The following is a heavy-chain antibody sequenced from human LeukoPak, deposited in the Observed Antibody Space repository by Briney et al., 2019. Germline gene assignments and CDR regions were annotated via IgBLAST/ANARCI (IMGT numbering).Heavy chain of an antibody. V-gene: IGHV5-51*01. J-gene: IGHJ4*02. CDR2: IYPGDSDT. D-gene: IGHD2-21*02. CDR3: ARQPYCGGDCYFYDN. CDR1: GYSFTSYS. Sequence: RGESLKISCKGSGYSFTSYSVGWVRQMPGKGLEWMGIIYPGDSDTRYSPSFQGQVTISADKSISTAYLQWSSLKASDTAMYYCARQPYCGGDCYFYDNWGQGTLVTVSS.